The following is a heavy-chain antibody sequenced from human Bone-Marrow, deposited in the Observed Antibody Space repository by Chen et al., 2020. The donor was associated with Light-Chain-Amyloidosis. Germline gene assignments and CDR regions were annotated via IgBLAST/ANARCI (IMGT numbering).Heavy chain of an antibody. CDR2: IYPDDSDA. J-gene: IGHJ4*02. V-gene: IGHV5-51*01. CDR3: ARRRDGYNFDY. Sequence: EVHLDQSGPEVKKPGESLKISCKGSGSTVPNYWIGWVRQMPGKGLEWMGVIYPDDSDARYSPSFEGQVTSSADKSITTAYLQWRSLKASDTAMYYCARRRDGYNFDYWGQGTLVTVSS. CDR1: GSTVPNYW. D-gene: IGHD5-12*01.